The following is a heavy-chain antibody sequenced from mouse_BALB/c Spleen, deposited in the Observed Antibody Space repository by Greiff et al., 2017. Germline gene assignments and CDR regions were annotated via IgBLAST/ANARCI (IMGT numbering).Heavy chain of an antibody. J-gene: IGHJ4*01. V-gene: IGHV1S81*02. CDR3: TRATCYRYDAMDY. CDR2: INPSNGGT. Sequence: QVQLQQSGAELVKPGASVKLSCKASGYTFTSYYMYWVKQRPGQGLEWIGEINPSNGGTNFNEKFKSKATLTVDKSSSTAYMQLSSLTSEDSAVYYCTRATCYRYDAMDYWGQGTSVTVSS. D-gene: IGHD2-14*01. CDR1: GYTFTSYY.